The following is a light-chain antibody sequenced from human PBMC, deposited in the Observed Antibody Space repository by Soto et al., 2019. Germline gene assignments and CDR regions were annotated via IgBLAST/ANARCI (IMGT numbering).Light chain of an antibody. V-gene: IGLV2-23*03. CDR3: SSYAGSSTFVV. J-gene: IGLJ2*01. CDR2: EGT. Sequence: QSALTQPASVSGSPGQSITISCTGTSSDVGSYNLVSWYQQHPDKAPKLMIYEGTKRPSGVSNRFSGSKSGNTASLTISGLQAEDEADYYCSSYAGSSTFVVFGGGTQLTVL. CDR1: SSDVGSYNL.